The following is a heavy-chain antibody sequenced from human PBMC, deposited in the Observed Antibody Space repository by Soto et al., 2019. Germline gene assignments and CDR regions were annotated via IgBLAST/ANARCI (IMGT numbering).Heavy chain of an antibody. CDR1: GFTFGAYA. D-gene: IGHD2-8*02. Sequence: GGSLRLSCAASGFTFGAYAMIWVRQAPGKGLEWVSRISNSGGDTYYTDSVRGRFTVSRDNSMNILYLQMNSLRAEDTAVYYCARRLAPSGSGWDYWGQGTPVTVSS. V-gene: IGHV3-23*01. J-gene: IGHJ4*02. CDR2: ISNSGGDT. CDR3: ARRLAPSGSGWDY.